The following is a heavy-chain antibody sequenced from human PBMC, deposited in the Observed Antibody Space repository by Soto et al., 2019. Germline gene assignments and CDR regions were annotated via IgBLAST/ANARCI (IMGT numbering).Heavy chain of an antibody. CDR3: ARAWGSSGYYPQFALDY. CDR1: GGSISSYY. V-gene: IGHV4-59*01. CDR2: IYYSGST. Sequence: QVQLQESGPGLVKPSETLSLTCSVSGGSISSYYWSWIRQPPGKGLEWIGYIYYSGSTNYNPSLKSRVTISVDTSKNLFSLKLSSVTAADTAVYYCARAWGSSGYYPQFALDYWGQGTLVTVSS. D-gene: IGHD3-22*01. J-gene: IGHJ4*02.